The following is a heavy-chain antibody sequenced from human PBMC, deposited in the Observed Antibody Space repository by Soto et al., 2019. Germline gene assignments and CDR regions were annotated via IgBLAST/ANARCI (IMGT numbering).Heavy chain of an antibody. CDR1: GFTFSSYG. D-gene: IGHD2-15*01. CDR3: AKEGAAYAFDI. Sequence: QVQMVESGGGVVQPGRSLRLSCAASGFTFSSYGMHWVRQAPGKGLEWVAVISYDGSNKYYVDSVKGRFTISRDNSKNTLYLQMNSLRAEDTVVYYCAKEGAAYAFDIWGQGTMVTVSS. V-gene: IGHV3-30*18. J-gene: IGHJ3*02. CDR2: ISYDGSNK.